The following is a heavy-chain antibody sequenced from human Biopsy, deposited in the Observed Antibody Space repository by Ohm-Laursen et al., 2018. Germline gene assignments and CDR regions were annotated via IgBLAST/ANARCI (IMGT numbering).Heavy chain of an antibody. CDR1: GFIFDDYA. D-gene: IGHD2-15*01. CDR2: ITWNSGTI. CDR3: AKARVAIRYFDI. J-gene: IGHJ2*01. Sequence: SLRLSCAAFGFIFDDYAMHWVRQAPGKGLEWVSSITWNSGTIDYADSVKGRFTISRDNAKNSLYLQMNSLRAGDTALYYCAKARVAIRYFDIWGRGTLVTVSS. V-gene: IGHV3-9*01.